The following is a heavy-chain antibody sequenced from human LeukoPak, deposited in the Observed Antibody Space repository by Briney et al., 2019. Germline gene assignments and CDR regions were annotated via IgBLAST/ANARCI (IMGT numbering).Heavy chain of an antibody. V-gene: IGHV3-23*01. Sequence: GGSLRLSCAASGFTFSSYAMSWVRQAPGKGLEWVSAISGSGGSTYYADSVKGGFTISRDNSKNTLYLQMNSLRAEDTAVYYCAKGVYYYDSSGYYGLERQYYYYYYMDVWGKGTTVTVSS. CDR2: ISGSGGST. CDR1: GFTFSSYA. CDR3: AKGVYYYDSSGYYGLERQYYYYYYMDV. J-gene: IGHJ6*03. D-gene: IGHD3-22*01.